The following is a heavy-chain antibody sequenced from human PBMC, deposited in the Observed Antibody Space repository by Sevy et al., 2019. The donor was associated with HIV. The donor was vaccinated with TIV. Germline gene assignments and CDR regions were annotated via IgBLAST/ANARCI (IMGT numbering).Heavy chain of an antibody. Sequence: ASVKVSCKVSGYTLTKLSMHWVRQAPGKGLEWMGTFDPEDGETIYAQKFQGRVTMTEDTSRDTAYMELSSLRSEDTAMYYCATTREYYSDNSGYIDYWGQGTLVTVSS. V-gene: IGHV1-24*01. CDR2: FDPEDGET. CDR3: ATTREYYSDNSGYIDY. CDR1: GYTLTKLS. D-gene: IGHD3-22*01. J-gene: IGHJ4*02.